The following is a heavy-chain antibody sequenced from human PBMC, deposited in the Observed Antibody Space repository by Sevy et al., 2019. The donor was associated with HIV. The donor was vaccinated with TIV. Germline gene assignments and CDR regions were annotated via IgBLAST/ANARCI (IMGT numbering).Heavy chain of an antibody. CDR2: INNGGST. J-gene: IGHJ4*02. D-gene: IGHD3-16*01. CDR3: ASGGTTMITDLDY. V-gene: IGHV3-23*01. CDR1: GFTFSNYA. Sequence: GGSLRLSCGASGFTFSNYAMSWVRQAPGKGPEWVSGINNGGSTYYADSVKGRFTISRDNSKKMVFLQMNSLRAEDTAVYYCASGGTTMITDLDYWGQRALVTVSS.